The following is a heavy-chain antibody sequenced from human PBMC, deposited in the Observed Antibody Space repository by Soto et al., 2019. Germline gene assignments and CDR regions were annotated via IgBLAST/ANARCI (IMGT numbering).Heavy chain of an antibody. D-gene: IGHD3-3*01. CDR2: ISGSAGST. CDR1: GFTFPSYG. Sequence: EMQLLESGGGLVQPGGSLRLSCAASGFTFPSYGMTWVRQSPGKGLEWVSSISGSAGSTYYADFVKGRFTISRDNSKNTVYLQMNSLRAEDTAVYYCAKDSLRIYDFWSGTGNWFDPWGQGTLVTVSS. J-gene: IGHJ5*02. CDR3: AKDSLRIYDFWSGTGNWFDP. V-gene: IGHV3-23*01.